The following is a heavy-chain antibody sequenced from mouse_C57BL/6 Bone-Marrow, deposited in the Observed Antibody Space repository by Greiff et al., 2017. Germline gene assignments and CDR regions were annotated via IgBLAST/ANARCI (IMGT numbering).Heavy chain of an antibody. Sequence: QVQLQQPGAELVRPGSSVKLSCKASGYTFTSYWMDWVKQRPGQGLEWIGNIYPSDSETHYNQKFKDKATLTVDKSSSTAYMQLSSLTSEDSAVXYCARRAQFDYWGQGTTLTVSS. CDR2: IYPSDSET. V-gene: IGHV1-61*01. CDR3: ARRAQFDY. J-gene: IGHJ2*01. D-gene: IGHD3-2*02. CDR1: GYTFTSYW.